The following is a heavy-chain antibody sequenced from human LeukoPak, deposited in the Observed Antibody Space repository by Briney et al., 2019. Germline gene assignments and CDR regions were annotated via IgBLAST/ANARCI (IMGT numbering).Heavy chain of an antibody. V-gene: IGHV4-30-2*01. J-gene: IGHJ4*02. D-gene: IGHD3-22*01. CDR3: ASVYDSSGYYPF. CDR1: GGSISSGGYS. CDR2: IYHSGST. Sequence: SQTLSLTCAVSGGSISSGGYSWSWIRQPPGKGLEWIGYIYHSGSTYYNPSLKSRVTISVDRSKNQFPLKLSSVTAADTAVYYCASVYDSSGYYPFWGQGTLVTVSS.